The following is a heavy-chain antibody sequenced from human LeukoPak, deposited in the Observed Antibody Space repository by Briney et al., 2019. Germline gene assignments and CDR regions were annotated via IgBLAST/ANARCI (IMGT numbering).Heavy chain of an antibody. Sequence: GGSLRLSCAASGFTFSSYWMSWVRQAPGKGLEWVANIKQDGSEKYYVGSVKGRFTISRDNSKNTLYLQMSSLRAEDTAVYYCAKDSNYYDSSGYSNPLLVWGQGTLVTVSS. J-gene: IGHJ4*02. CDR1: GFTFSSYW. V-gene: IGHV3-7*01. D-gene: IGHD3-22*01. CDR3: AKDSNYYDSSGYSNPLLV. CDR2: IKQDGSEK.